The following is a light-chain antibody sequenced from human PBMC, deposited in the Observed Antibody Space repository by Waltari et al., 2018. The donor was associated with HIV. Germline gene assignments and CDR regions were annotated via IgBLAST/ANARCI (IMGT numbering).Light chain of an antibody. Sequence: SYELTQPPSVSVSPGQTARITCSGDALPKQYAYWYQQKPGQAPLVVIYKDSERPSGIPERLSGSSSGTTVTLTISGVQTEDEADYYCQSVDRSRVVFGGGTKLTVL. CDR2: KDS. CDR1: ALPKQY. CDR3: QSVDRSRVV. V-gene: IGLV3-25*03. J-gene: IGLJ2*01.